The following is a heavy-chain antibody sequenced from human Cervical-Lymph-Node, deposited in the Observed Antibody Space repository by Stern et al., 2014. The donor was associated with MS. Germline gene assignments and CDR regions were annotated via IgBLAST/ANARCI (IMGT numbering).Heavy chain of an antibody. Sequence: VQLVQSGAEVKKPGASVKVSCKASGYTFTSYAMHWVRQAPGQRLEWMGWINAGNGNTKYSQKFQGRVTITRDTSASTAYMELSSLRSEDTAVYYCTYSSSWYGFYFDYWGQGTLVTVSS. CDR3: TYSSSWYGFYFDY. CDR2: INAGNGNT. J-gene: IGHJ4*02. CDR1: GYTFTSYA. D-gene: IGHD6-13*01. V-gene: IGHV1-3*01.